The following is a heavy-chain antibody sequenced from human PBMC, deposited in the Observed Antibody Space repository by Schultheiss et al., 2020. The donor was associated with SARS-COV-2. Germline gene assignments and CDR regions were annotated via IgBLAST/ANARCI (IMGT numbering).Heavy chain of an antibody. CDR1: GFTFSSYD. CDR2: ISGSGGST. CDR3: AKRPLIAAPYYFDY. D-gene: IGHD6-13*01. V-gene: IGHV3-23*01. J-gene: IGHJ4*02. Sequence: GGSLRLSCAASGFTFSSYDMHWVRQATGKGLEWVSAISGSGGSTYYADSVKGRFTISRDNSKNTLYLQMNSLRAEDTAVYYCAKRPLIAAPYYFDYWGQGTLVTVSS.